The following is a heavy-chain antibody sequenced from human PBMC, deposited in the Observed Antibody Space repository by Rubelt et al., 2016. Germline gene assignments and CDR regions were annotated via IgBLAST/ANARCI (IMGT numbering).Heavy chain of an antibody. D-gene: IGHD2-21*01. V-gene: IGHV4-59*08. J-gene: IGHJ4*02. CDR2: ISASGST. Sequence: QVQLQESGPRLVRPSETLSLTCGVSGASISAYHWSWIRQPPGERLEWIGYISASGSTSTNPSLGSRVTISLDTSKSQFSLKLSSMTAADTAVYYCARQTGWGSACFDSWGQGTLVTVSS. CDR3: ARQTGWGSACFDS. CDR1: GASISAYH.